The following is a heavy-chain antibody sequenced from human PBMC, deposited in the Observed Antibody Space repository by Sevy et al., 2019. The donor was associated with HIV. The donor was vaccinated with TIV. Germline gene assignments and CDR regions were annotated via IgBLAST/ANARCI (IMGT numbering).Heavy chain of an antibody. D-gene: IGHD3-10*01. CDR1: GFTFSNYD. Sequence: GGSLRLSCAASGFTFSNYDMNWVRQAPGKGVEWVSYISSDSSRIYYADSVKGRLTISRDNAKNTLYLQMNSLRAEDTAVYYCAKDRVSGTYYTGDFDYWGQGTLVTVSS. CDR2: ISSDSSRI. CDR3: AKDRVSGTYYTGDFDY. J-gene: IGHJ4*02. V-gene: IGHV3-48*01.